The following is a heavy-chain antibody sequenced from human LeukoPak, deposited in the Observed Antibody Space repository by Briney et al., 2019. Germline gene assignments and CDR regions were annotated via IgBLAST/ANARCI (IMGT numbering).Heavy chain of an antibody. J-gene: IGHJ6*03. CDR2: IRYNGNNE. CDR1: GFTFSSYG. CDR3: ARDTPWSTAQYYIDV. D-gene: IGHD5/OR15-5a*01. V-gene: IGHV3-30*02. Sequence: GGSLRLSCEVSGFTFSSYGMQWVRQPPGEGPEWVAFIRYNGNNEYYADSVKGRFTISRDNSKSTLYLQMNSLRSEDTAVYYCARDTPWSTAQYYIDVWGKGTSVIVS.